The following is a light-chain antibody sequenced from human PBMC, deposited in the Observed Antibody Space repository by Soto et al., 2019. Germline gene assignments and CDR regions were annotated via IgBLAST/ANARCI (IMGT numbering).Light chain of an antibody. J-gene: IGLJ2*01. Sequence: SYELTQPPSVSVAPGKTARITCGGNNIGSKSVHWYQQKPGQAPVLVIYYDSDRPSGIPERFSGSNSGNTATLTISRVEAGDEADYYCQMWDSSSDQVVFGGGTQLTVL. V-gene: IGLV3-21*04. CDR2: YDS. CDR1: NIGSKS. CDR3: QMWDSSSDQVV.